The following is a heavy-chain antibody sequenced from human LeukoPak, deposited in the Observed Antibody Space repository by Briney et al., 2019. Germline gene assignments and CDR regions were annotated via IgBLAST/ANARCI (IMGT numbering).Heavy chain of an antibody. J-gene: IGHJ4*02. D-gene: IGHD6-19*01. CDR2: ISSSSSTI. Sequence: QPGGSLRLSYAASGFSFSSYSMNWVRQAPGKGLEWVSYISSSSSTIYYADSVKGRFTISRDNAKNSLYLQMNSPRDEDTAVYYCASAGSGLYWGQGTLVTVSS. CDR3: ASAGSGLY. V-gene: IGHV3-48*02. CDR1: GFSFSSYS.